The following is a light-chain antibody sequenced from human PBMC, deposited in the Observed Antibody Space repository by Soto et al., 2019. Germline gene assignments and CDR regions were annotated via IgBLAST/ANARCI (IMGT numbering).Light chain of an antibody. CDR3: RHYNNWPPET. CDR1: QSVSSR. Sequence: EIVMPQSPATLSVSPGERATLSCMASQSVSSRVTWYQQKRGQAPRLLIYDASTRATGIPARFSGSGSGTEFNLTISSLQSEDFAIYYCRHYNNWPPETFGQGTKVDIK. V-gene: IGKV3-15*01. J-gene: IGKJ1*01. CDR2: DAS.